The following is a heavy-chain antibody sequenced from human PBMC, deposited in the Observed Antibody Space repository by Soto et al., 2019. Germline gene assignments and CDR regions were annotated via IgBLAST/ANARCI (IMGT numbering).Heavy chain of an antibody. D-gene: IGHD4-17*01. J-gene: IGHJ6*03. Sequence: SETLSLTCTVSGGSISSSSYYWGWIRQPPGKGLEWIGSIYYSGSTYYNPSLKSRVTISVDTSKNQFSLKLSSVTAADTAVYYCARHSNGDPYYYYMDVWGKGTTVTVSS. V-gene: IGHV4-39*01. CDR1: GGSISSSSYY. CDR3: ARHSNGDPYYYYMDV. CDR2: IYYSGST.